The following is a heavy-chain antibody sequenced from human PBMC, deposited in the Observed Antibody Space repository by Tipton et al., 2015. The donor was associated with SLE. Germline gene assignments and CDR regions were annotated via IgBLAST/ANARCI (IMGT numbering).Heavy chain of an antibody. Sequence: TLSLTCAVYGGSFSGYYWSWIRQPPGKGLEWIGEINHSGSTNYNSSLKSRVTISVDTSKNQFSLKLSSVTAADTAVYYCARREALFDLWGRGTLVTVSS. D-gene: IGHD1-26*01. CDR3: ARREALFDL. CDR1: GGSFSGYY. CDR2: INHSGST. V-gene: IGHV4-34*01. J-gene: IGHJ2*01.